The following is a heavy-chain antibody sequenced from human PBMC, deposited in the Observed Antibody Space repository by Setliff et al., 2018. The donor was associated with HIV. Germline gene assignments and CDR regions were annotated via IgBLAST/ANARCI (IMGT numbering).Heavy chain of an antibody. V-gene: IGHV3-53*01. J-gene: IGHJ1*01. Sequence: SLRLSCAASGFTVSSSYMSWVRQAPGKGLEWVSLIYSGGSTYYADSVKGRFTISRDNSKNTLYLQMNSLRAEDTAVYYCASLTITMIDRWFHHWGQGTLVTVSS. D-gene: IGHD3-22*01. CDR1: GFTVSSSY. CDR3: ASLTITMIDRWFHH. CDR2: IYSGGST.